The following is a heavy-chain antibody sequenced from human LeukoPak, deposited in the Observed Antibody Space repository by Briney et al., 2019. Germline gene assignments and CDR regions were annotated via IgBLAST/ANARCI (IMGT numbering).Heavy chain of an antibody. Sequence: GGSLRLSCAASGFTFGSYVMNWFRQAPGKGLEWVSVISGSGGSTYYADSVKGRFTISRDNSKNTLYLQMNSLRAEDTAVYYCAKAIPELFDYWGQGTLVTVSS. CDR1: GFTFGSYV. CDR3: AKAIPELFDY. CDR2: ISGSGGST. V-gene: IGHV3-23*01. D-gene: IGHD1-26*01. J-gene: IGHJ4*02.